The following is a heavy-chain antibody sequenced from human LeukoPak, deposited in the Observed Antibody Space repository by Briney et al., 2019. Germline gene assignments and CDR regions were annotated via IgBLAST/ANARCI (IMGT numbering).Heavy chain of an antibody. V-gene: IGHV4-38-2*01. J-gene: IGHJ4*02. CDR1: GYSISSGYY. CDR3: ARADIVVVVAATHFEY. Sequence: SETLSLTCAVSGYSISSGYYWGWIRQPPGKGLEWIGSIYHSGSTYYNPSLKSRVTISVDTSKNQFSLKLSSVTAADTAVYYCARADIVVVVAATHFEYWGQGTLVTVSS. CDR2: IYHSGST. D-gene: IGHD2-15*01.